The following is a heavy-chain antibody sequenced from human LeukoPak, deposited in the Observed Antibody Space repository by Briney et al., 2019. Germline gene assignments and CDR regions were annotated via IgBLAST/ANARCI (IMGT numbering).Heavy chain of an antibody. D-gene: IGHD6-13*01. J-gene: IGHJ4*02. CDR2: ISGSGGST. Sequence: GGSLRLSCAASGFTFSSYAMSWVRQALGKGLEWVSAISGSGGSTYYADSVKGRFAISRDNSKNTLYLQMNSLRAEDTAVYYCARKLVVAAAEDYWGQGTLVTVSS. V-gene: IGHV3-23*01. CDR1: GFTFSSYA. CDR3: ARKLVVAAAEDY.